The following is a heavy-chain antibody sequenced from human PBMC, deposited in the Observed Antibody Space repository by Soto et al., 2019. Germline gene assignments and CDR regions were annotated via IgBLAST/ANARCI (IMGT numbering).Heavy chain of an antibody. Sequence: QVQLVQSGAEVRQPGSSVTVSCKASGGTFSNYAISWVRQAPGQGLEWMGGIIPIVGTGSYAQKFQGRVTITADEPTTTAYMALRSLRFEDTAVYYCARVVILVPTASTHYYYHMDVWGPGTTVTVSS. D-gene: IGHD2-2*01. CDR1: GGTFSNYA. V-gene: IGHV1-69*01. J-gene: IGHJ6*02. CDR3: ARVVILVPTASTHYYYHMDV. CDR2: IIPIVGTG.